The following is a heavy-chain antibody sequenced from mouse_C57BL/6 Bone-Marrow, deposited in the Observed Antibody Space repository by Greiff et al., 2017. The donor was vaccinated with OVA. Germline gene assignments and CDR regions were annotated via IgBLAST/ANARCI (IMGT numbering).Heavy chain of an antibody. CDR1: GYAFSSSW. V-gene: IGHV1-82*01. CDR2: IYPGDGDT. CDR3: ARSITTVDYWYFDV. J-gene: IGHJ1*03. Sequence: QVQLQQSGPELVKPGASVKISCKASGYAFSSSWMNWVKQRPGKGLEWIGRIYPGDGDTNYTGKFKGKATLTADTSSSTAYMQLSSLTSEDSAVYFCARSITTVDYWYFDVWGTGTTVTVSS. D-gene: IGHD1-1*01.